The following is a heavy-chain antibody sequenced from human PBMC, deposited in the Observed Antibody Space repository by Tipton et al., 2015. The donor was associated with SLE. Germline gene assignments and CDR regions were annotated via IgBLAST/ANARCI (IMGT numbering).Heavy chain of an antibody. Sequence: QSGAEVKKPGASVKVSCKASGYTFTSYGISWVRQAPGQGLEWMGWISAYNGNTNYAQKLQGRVTMTTDTSTSTAYMELRSLRSDDTAVYYCAGGGYCSSTSCSYYYYYGMDVWGQGTTVTVSS. D-gene: IGHD2-2*01. CDR2: ISAYNGNT. V-gene: IGHV1-18*01. J-gene: IGHJ6*02. CDR1: GYTFTSYG. CDR3: AGGGYCSSTSCSYYYYYGMDV.